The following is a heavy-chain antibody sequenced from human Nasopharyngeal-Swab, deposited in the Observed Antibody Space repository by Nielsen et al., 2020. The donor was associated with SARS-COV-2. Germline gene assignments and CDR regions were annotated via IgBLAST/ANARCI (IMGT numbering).Heavy chain of an antibody. CDR2: ISGSGGST. J-gene: IGHJ4*02. Sequence: GGSLRLSCAASGFTFSSYAMSGVRQAPGKGLAWVSAISGSGGSTYYADSVKGGFTISRDNSKNTLYLQMNSLSAEDTAVVYCAKVKTRAPHLVVVMCFDYWGKGTLVTDSS. V-gene: IGHV3-23*01. D-gene: IGHD2-21*01. CDR3: AKVKTRAPHLVVVMCFDY. CDR1: GFTFSSYA.